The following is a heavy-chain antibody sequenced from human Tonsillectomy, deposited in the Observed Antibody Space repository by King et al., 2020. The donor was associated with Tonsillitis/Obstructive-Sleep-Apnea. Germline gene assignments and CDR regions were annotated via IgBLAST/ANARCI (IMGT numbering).Heavy chain of an antibody. Sequence: QLVQSGGGLVKPGGSLRLSGAASGFTFSNAWMSWVRQAPGKGLEWVGRIKSKTDGGTTDYAAPVKGRFTISRDDSKNTLYLQMKSLKTEDTAVYYCTTVGIAARGFDYWGQGTLVTVSS. CDR2: IKSKTDGGTT. J-gene: IGHJ4*02. V-gene: IGHV3-15*01. D-gene: IGHD6-6*01. CDR3: TTVGIAARGFDY. CDR1: GFTFSNAW.